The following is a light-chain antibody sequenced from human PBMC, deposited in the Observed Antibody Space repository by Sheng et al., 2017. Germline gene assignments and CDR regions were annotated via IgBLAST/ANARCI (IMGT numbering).Light chain of an antibody. CDR1: QSLLNRYEYND. CDR3: MQARQTPLT. CDR2: LGS. J-gene: IGKJ4*01. Sequence: DIVMTQSPLSLPVTPGEPASMSCKSSQSLLNRYEYNDLNWYLQKPGQPPHLLIYLGSTRAPGVPDRFSGSGSGTDFTLKISRVEAEDVGVYYCMQARQTPLTFGGGTRVDIK. V-gene: IGKV2-28*01.